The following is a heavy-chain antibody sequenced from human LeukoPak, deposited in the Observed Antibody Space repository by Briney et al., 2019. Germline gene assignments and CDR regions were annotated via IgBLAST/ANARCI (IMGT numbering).Heavy chain of an antibody. V-gene: IGHV3-66*01. CDR3: ATIVPDVAATLTFDY. D-gene: IGHD2-15*01. Sequence: PGGSLRLSCAASGFTVSSNYMSWVRQVPGKGLEWVSVIYSGGSTYYADSVKGRFTISRDNSKNTLYLQMNSLRAEDTAVYYCATIVPDVAATLTFDYWGQGTLVTVSS. CDR2: IYSGGST. J-gene: IGHJ4*02. CDR1: GFTVSSNY.